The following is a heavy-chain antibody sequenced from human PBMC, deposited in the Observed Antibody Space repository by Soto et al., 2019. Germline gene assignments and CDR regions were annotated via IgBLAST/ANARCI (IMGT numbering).Heavy chain of an antibody. D-gene: IGHD3-10*01. CDR1: GFTFSHYG. Sequence: PGGSLRLSCAASGFTFSHYGIHWVRQAPGKGLEWLAVISYDGSNKHYADSVKGRFTVSRDNSKNTLYLQMDSLRAEDTAVYYCAKGEVRGIIPSYFDYWGLGTLVTVSS. V-gene: IGHV3-30*18. CDR2: ISYDGSNK. CDR3: AKGEVRGIIPSYFDY. J-gene: IGHJ4*02.